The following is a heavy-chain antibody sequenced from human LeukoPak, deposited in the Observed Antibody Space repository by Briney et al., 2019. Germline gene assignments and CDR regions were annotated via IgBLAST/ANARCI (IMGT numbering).Heavy chain of an antibody. CDR2: ISGSGGST. V-gene: IGHV3-23*01. D-gene: IGHD2-2*01. CDR3: ANYPNRVVFFS. CDR1: GFTFSSYA. J-gene: IGHJ5*02. Sequence: PGGSLRLSCAASGFTFSSYAMSWVRQAPGKGLEWVSAISGSGGSTYYADSVKGRFTISRDNLENMVYLQMNSLRAEDTAIYYCANYPNRVVFFSWGQGTLVTVSS.